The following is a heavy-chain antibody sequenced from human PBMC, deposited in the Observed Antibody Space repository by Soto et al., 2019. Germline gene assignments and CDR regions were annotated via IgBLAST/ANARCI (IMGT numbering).Heavy chain of an antibody. D-gene: IGHD6-6*01. CDR3: ARDRTISDYRSSGALGL. CDR1: GLPVSSNS. V-gene: IGHV3-66*01. J-gene: IGHJ4*02. Sequence: EVQLVESGGTLVKLGGSWRLSCAASGLPVSSNSWLWARRAPGKGLEWVSAIYSGGTTYYAGSVRGRFTISRDNSKNTLYLQMNSLRAEDTAVYFCARDRTISDYRSSGALGLWGQGTLVTVSS. CDR2: IYSGGTT.